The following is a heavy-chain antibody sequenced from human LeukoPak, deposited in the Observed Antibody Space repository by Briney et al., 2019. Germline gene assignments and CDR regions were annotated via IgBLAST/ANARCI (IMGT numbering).Heavy chain of an antibody. D-gene: IGHD2-2*01. J-gene: IGHJ4*02. CDR1: GLTFSDYA. CDR2: ISSGGSYI. Sequence: GGSLRLSCAASGLTFSDYAMNWVRQAPGKGLEWVSSISSGGSYISYADSVKGRFTVSRDNAKDSLFLQMRSLRDEDTAVYYCARGPALYCTSSSCLDGVDWGQGTLVSVSS. CDR3: ARGPALYCTSSSCLDGVD. V-gene: IGHV3-21*01.